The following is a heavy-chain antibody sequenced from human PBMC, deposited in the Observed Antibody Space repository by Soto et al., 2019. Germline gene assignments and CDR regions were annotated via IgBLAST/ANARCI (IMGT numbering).Heavy chain of an antibody. D-gene: IGHD2-15*01. Sequence: GGSLRLSCAASGFTISDNVMSWVRQAPGKGLEWVSSFIGSGGATNYADSVKGRFTISRDNSKNTLYLQMNSLRAEDTAVYYCAKKLAPCYSPFDSWGQGTLGTVSS. CDR2: FIGSGGAT. V-gene: IGHV3-23*01. CDR3: AKKLAPCYSPFDS. CDR1: GFTISDNV. J-gene: IGHJ4*01.